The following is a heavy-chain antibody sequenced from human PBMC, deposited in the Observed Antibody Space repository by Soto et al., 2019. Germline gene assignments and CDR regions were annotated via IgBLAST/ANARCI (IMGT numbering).Heavy chain of an antibody. V-gene: IGHV3-21*01. CDR2: ISTTSTYT. CDR3: ARDDGLSSTNVKAFDI. D-gene: IGHD2-2*01. CDR1: GFTFIRYY. Sequence: GWSLRLSCASSGFTFIRYYMNWVRQAPGKGLEWVSSISTTSTYTHYADSLKGRFTISRDNAKKLLYLQMDSLRAEDTAVYYCARDDGLSSTNVKAFDIWGQGTKVT. J-gene: IGHJ3*02.